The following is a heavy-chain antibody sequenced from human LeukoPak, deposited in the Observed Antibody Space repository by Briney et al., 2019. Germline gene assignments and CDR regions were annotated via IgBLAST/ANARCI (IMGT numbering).Heavy chain of an antibody. CDR2: LSGGGGNT. V-gene: IGHV3-23*01. J-gene: IGHJ3*02. D-gene: IGHD5-12*01. Sequence: GGSLRLSCTTSGFSPEDFAMHWVRQTPGKGLEWVSALSGGGGNTYYADSVKGRFTISGDNSKNTLYLQMNSLRAEDTAVYYCAKVKEGGYDSYDAFDIWGQGTMVTVSS. CDR3: AKVKEGGYDSYDAFDI. CDR1: GFSPEDFA.